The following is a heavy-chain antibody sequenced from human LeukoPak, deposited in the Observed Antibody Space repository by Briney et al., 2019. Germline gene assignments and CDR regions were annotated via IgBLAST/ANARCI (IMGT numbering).Heavy chain of an antibody. CDR3: ARGRAIAVAGIRYFDY. D-gene: IGHD6-19*01. CDR2: MNPNSGNT. Sequence: ASVKVSCKASGYTFTGYDINWVRQATGQGLEWMGWMNPNSGNTGYAQKFQGRVTMTRNTSISTAYMELSSLRSEDTAVYYCARGRAIAVAGIRYFDYWGQGTLVTVSS. J-gene: IGHJ4*02. CDR1: GYTFTGYD. V-gene: IGHV1-8*01.